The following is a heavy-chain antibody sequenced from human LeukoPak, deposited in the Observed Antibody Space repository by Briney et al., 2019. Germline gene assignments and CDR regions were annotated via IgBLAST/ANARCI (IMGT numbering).Heavy chain of an antibody. Sequence: PGGSLRLSCAASGFTLSSYWMSWVRQAPGKGLEWVANIKQDGTEKNYVDSVKGRFTISRDNAKNSLYLQMSSLRAEDTAVYYCARDLYGGSYHGDYWGQGTLVTVSS. J-gene: IGHJ4*02. V-gene: IGHV3-7*01. CDR3: ARDLYGGSYHGDY. D-gene: IGHD1-26*01. CDR1: GFTLSSYW. CDR2: IKQDGTEK.